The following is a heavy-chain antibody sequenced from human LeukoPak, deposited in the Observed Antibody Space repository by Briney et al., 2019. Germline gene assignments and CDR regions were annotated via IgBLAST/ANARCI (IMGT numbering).Heavy chain of an antibody. Sequence: SETLSLTCTVSGGSISSSSYYWGWIRQPPGKGLEWIGSIYYSGSTYYNPSLKSRVTISVDTSKNQFSLKLSSVTAADTAVYYCARVAVAGTIKDNWFDPWGQGTLVTVSS. D-gene: IGHD6-19*01. CDR1: GGSISSSSYY. J-gene: IGHJ5*02. CDR2: IYYSGST. CDR3: ARVAVAGTIKDNWFDP. V-gene: IGHV4-39*07.